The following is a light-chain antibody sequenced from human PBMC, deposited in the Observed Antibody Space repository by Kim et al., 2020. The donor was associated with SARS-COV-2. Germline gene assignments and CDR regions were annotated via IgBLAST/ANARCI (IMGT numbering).Light chain of an antibody. CDR2: GAS. CDR3: QQYSASPPAYT. J-gene: IGKJ2*01. CDR1: QSISSEF. V-gene: IGKV3-20*01. Sequence: PGERATLSCRASQSISSEFLAWYQQISGQSPRLLILGASNRAAGIPDRFSGGGSGTDFTLTITRLEPADSAIYYCQQYSASPPAYTFGQGTKLEI.